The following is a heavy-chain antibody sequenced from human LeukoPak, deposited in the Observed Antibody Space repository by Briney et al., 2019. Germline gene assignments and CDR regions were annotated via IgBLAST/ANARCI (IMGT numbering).Heavy chain of an antibody. Sequence: GASVKVSCKASGHTFVSYGISWVRQPPGQGLEWMGWISGYNGKINYAQKFQGRVTMTTDTSTSTAYLELRSLTSEDTAVYYCARRFCSSVSCYDDDAFDVWGQGHWSPSLQ. J-gene: IGHJ3*01. V-gene: IGHV1-18*01. CDR2: ISGYNGKI. CDR3: ARRFCSSVSCYDDDAFDV. CDR1: GHTFVSYG. D-gene: IGHD2-2*01.